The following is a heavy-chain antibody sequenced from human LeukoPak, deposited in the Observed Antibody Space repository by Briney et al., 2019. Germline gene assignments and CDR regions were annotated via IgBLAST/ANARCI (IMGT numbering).Heavy chain of an antibody. CDR2: INPNSGGT. J-gene: IGHJ4*02. V-gene: IGHV1-2*02. CDR3: ARDYPSYCSSTSCYKDESH. CDR1: GYTFTGYY. D-gene: IGHD2-2*02. Sequence: GASVKVSCKASGYTFTGYYMHWVRQAPGQGREWMGWINPNSGGTNYAQKFQGRGTITRDTSISTAYMELSRLRSDDTAVYYCARDYPSYCSSTSCYKDESHWGQGTLVTVSS.